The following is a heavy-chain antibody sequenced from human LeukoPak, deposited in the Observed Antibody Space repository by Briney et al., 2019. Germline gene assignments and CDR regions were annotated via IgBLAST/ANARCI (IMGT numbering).Heavy chain of an antibody. CDR1: GFSFSIHG. V-gene: IGHV3-48*04. CDR2: ISPWSETI. J-gene: IGHJ6*03. D-gene: IGHD3-16*01. Sequence: GGSLRLSCATSGFSFSIHGMNWVRHRPGKGLEWVSYISPWSETIYYAESVKGRFTVSRDDAEKSLYLQMNTLSVEDTAVYYCARIDGPTVYTYYMDLWGKGTTVTVAS. CDR3: ARIDGPTVYTYYMDL.